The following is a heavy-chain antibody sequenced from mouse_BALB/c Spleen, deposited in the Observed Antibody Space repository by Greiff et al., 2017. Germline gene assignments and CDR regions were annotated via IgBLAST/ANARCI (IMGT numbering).Heavy chain of an antibody. J-gene: IGHJ2*01. CDR2: INSNGGST. Sequence: EVQRVESGGGLVQPGGSLKLSCAASGFTFSSYGMSWVRQTPDKRLELVATINSNGGSTYYPDSVKGRFTISRDNAKNTLYLQMSSLKSEDTAMYYCAREDFTRFFDYWGQGTTLTVSS. CDR1: GFTFSSYG. V-gene: IGHV5-6-3*01. CDR3: AREDFTRFFDY.